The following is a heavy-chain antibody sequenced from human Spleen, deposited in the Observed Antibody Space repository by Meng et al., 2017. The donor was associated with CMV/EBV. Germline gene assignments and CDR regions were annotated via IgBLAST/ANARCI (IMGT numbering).Heavy chain of an antibody. CDR3: TRWATVTPRGFDT. V-gene: IGHV4-31*02. Sequence: VSGGSISSGGYYWTWIRQLPGTGLEWIGSIYYSGSTDYNPSLKSRLTMSIDTSKSQFALMLRSVTAADTAMYYCTRWATVTPRGFDTWGQGTLVTSPQ. J-gene: IGHJ5*02. D-gene: IGHD4-11*01. CDR2: IYYSGST. CDR1: GGSISSGGYY.